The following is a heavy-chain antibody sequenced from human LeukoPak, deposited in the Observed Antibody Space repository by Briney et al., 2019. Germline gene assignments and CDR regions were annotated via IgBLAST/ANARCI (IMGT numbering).Heavy chain of an antibody. CDR1: GFTFNSYS. Sequence: GGSLRLSCAASGFTFNSYSMNWVRQAPGKGLEWVSSISSSGSYIYYADSVKGRFTISRDNAKNSLYLQMNSLRAEDTAVYYCAREPYLDWLDPWGQGTLVTVSS. V-gene: IGHV3-21*01. CDR3: AREPYLDWLDP. J-gene: IGHJ5*02. CDR2: ISSSGSYI.